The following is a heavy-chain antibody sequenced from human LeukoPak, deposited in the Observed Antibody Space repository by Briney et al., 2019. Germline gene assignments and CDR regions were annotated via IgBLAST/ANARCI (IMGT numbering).Heavy chain of an antibody. J-gene: IGHJ5*02. Sequence: GGSLRLSCAASGFTFSSYSMNWVRQAPGKGLEWVSSISSSSSYIYYADSVKGRFTISRDNAKNSLYLQMNSLRAEDTAVYYCARDQGLYSYGYGTYPNRFDPWGQGTLVTVSS. D-gene: IGHD5-18*01. V-gene: IGHV3-21*01. CDR3: ARDQGLYSYGYGTYPNRFDP. CDR1: GFTFSSYS. CDR2: ISSSSSYI.